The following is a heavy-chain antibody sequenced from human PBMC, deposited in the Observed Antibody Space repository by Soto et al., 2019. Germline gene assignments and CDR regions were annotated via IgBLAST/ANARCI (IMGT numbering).Heavy chain of an antibody. J-gene: IGHJ4*02. CDR3: ARYSGWRGWPIDY. V-gene: IGHV4-59*01. Sequence: SETLSLTCAVYGGSFSGYYWSWIRQPPGKGLEWIGYIYYSGSTNYNPSLKSRVTISVDTSKNQFSLKLSSVTAADTAVYYCARYSGWRGWPIDYWGQGTLVTVS. D-gene: IGHD6-19*01. CDR1: GGSFSGYY. CDR2: IYYSGST.